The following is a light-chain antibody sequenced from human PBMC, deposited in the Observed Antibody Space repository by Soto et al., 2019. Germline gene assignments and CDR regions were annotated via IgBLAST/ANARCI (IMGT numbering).Light chain of an antibody. Sequence: QSVLTQPASVSGSPGQSITISCTGSSSDIRVYNYVSWYQQHPGKAPKLLIYDVTDRPSGVSNRSSGSKSGNTASLTISGLQAEDEADYYCSSYSSDTTPVIFGGGTKLTVL. CDR3: SSYSSDTTPVI. CDR1: SSDIRVYNY. J-gene: IGLJ2*01. CDR2: DVT. V-gene: IGLV2-14*03.